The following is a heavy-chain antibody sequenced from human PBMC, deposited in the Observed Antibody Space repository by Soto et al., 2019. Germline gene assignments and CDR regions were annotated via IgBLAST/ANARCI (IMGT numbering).Heavy chain of an antibody. CDR1: GFTFSSYG. CDR3: ATLVYYVWGSYRRETAREFDY. CDR2: IWYDGSNK. V-gene: IGHV3-33*01. J-gene: IGHJ4*02. Sequence: HPGGSLRLSCSASGFTFSSYGMHWVRQAPGKGLEWVAVIWYDGSNKYYADSVKGRFTISRDNSKNTLYLQMNSLRAEDTAVYYCATLVYYVWGSYRRETAREFDYWGQGTLVTVSS. D-gene: IGHD3-16*02.